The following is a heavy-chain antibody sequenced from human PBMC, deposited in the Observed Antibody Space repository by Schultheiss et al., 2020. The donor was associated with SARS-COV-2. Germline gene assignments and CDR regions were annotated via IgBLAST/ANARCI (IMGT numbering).Heavy chain of an antibody. J-gene: IGHJ4*02. CDR3: ARSQIVATGSDY. CDR2: INPNSGNT. V-gene: IGHV1-2*02. Sequence: ASVKVSCKASGYTFTGYYMHWVRQAPGQGLEWMGWINPNSGNTGYAQKFQGRVTMTRDTSISTAYMELSRLRSDDTAVYYCARSQIVATGSDYWGQGTLVTVSS. D-gene: IGHD5-12*01. CDR1: GYTFTGYY.